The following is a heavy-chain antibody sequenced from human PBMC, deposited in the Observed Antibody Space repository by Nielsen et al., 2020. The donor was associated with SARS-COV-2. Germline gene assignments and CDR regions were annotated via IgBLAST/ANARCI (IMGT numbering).Heavy chain of an antibody. V-gene: IGHV1-3*01. D-gene: IGHD4-17*01. Sequence: ASVKVSCKASGYTFTSYAMHWVRQAPGQRLEWMGWINAGNGNTKYSQKFQGRFTISRDTSASTAYMELSSLRSEDTAVYYCARDPDDYGDYFLDYWGQGTLVTVSS. CDR3: ARDPDDYGDYFLDY. J-gene: IGHJ4*02. CDR1: GYTFTSYA. CDR2: INAGNGNT.